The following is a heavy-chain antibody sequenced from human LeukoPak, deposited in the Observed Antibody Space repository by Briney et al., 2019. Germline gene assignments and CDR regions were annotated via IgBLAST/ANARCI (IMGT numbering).Heavy chain of an antibody. CDR3: ARALVGATINANYYYYMDV. J-gene: IGHJ6*03. CDR1: GFTFNSYW. D-gene: IGHD1-26*01. V-gene: IGHV3-74*01. Sequence: GGSLRLSCAASGFTFNSYWMHWVRQAPGKGLVWVSRIDEDGKTIDYADSVKGRFTISRDNAKNSLYLQMNSLRAEDTALYYCARALVGATINANYYYYMDVWGKGTTVTVSS. CDR2: IDEDGKTI.